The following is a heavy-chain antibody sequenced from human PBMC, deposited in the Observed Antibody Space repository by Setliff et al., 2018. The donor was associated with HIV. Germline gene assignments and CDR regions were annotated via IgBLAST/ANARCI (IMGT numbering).Heavy chain of an antibody. CDR3: ARRIDDSGSFPDKNWFDT. J-gene: IGHJ5*02. D-gene: IGHD3-10*01. Sequence: SETLSLTCTVSGDSISSYSWNWIRQSPGGGLEWIGFIFSSGSTKYNPSLQSRVTMSIDTSKNQFSLRLTSVTTADTAVYYCARRIDDSGSFPDKNWFDTWGQGSLVTVSS. CDR1: GDSISSYS. CDR2: IFSSGST. V-gene: IGHV4-4*09.